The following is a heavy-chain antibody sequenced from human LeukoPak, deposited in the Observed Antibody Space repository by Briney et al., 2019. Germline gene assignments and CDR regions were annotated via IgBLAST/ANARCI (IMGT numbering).Heavy chain of an antibody. D-gene: IGHD3-16*01. V-gene: IGHV3-48*02. CDR1: GFTFSSYN. CDR3: ARDTGDPTYYGYVWGAFDI. J-gene: IGHJ3*02. CDR2: ISSSSDTM. Sequence: PGGSLRLSCAASGFTFSSYNMNWVRQAPGKGLEWVSYISSSSDTMYYADSLKGRFTISRDNAKNSLYLQMSSLRDEDTAVYYCARDTGDPTYYGYVWGAFDIWGQGTMVTVSS.